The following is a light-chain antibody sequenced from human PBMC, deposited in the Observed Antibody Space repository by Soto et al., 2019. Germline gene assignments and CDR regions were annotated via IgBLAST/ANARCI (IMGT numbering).Light chain of an antibody. J-gene: IGKJ4*01. CDR2: KAS. CDR3: QQYNSYSFT. Sequence: DIQMTQSPSTLSASVGDRVTITCRASHSISSWLAWYHQKPGKAPKVLMYKASTLESGVPSRFSGSGSGTDFTLTISSLQPDDFATYYCQQYNSYSFTFGGGTKVEFK. CDR1: HSISSW. V-gene: IGKV1-5*03.